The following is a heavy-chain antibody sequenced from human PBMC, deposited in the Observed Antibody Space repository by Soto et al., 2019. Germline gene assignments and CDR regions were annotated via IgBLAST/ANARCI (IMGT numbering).Heavy chain of an antibody. Sequence: PGGSLRLSCAASGFTFSSDAMSWVRQAPGKGLEWVSAISGSGGSTYYADSLKGRFTISRDNSKDTLYLQMNSLRAEDTAVYYCAEAVRGPMFYFNYWGQGTLVTVSS. J-gene: IGHJ4*02. D-gene: IGHD3-10*01. CDR2: ISGSGGST. V-gene: IGHV3-23*01. CDR3: AEAVRGPMFYFNY. CDR1: GFTFSSDA.